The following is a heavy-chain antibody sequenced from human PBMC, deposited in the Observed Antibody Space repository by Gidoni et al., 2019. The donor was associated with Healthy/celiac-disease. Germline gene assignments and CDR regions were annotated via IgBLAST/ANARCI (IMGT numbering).Heavy chain of an antibody. CDR1: GFTVRSYS. D-gene: IGHD3-16*02. Sequence: EVQLVESGGGLVQPGGSLRPSCPAPGFTVRSYSMNWVRQAPGKGLEWVSYISSSSSTIYYADSVKGRFTISRDNAKNSLYLQMNSLRDEDTAVYYCARDLRDYIWGSYRYTVDYYYYGMDVWGQGTTVTVSS. CDR2: ISSSSSTI. J-gene: IGHJ6*02. CDR3: ARDLRDYIWGSYRYTVDYYYYGMDV. V-gene: IGHV3-48*02.